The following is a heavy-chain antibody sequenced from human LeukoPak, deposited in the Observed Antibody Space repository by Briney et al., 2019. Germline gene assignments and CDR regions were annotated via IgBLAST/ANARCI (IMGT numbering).Heavy chain of an antibody. D-gene: IGHD5-18*01. CDR1: GFTFDDYA. V-gene: IGHV3-9*01. Sequence: GRSLRLSCAASGFTFDDYAMHWVRQAPGKGLEWVSGISWNSGSIGYADSVKGRFTISRDNAKNSLYLQMNSLRAEDTALYYCAKAVGSGYSYGTFDYWGQGTLVTVSS. CDR2: ISWNSGSI. J-gene: IGHJ4*02. CDR3: AKAVGSGYSYGTFDY.